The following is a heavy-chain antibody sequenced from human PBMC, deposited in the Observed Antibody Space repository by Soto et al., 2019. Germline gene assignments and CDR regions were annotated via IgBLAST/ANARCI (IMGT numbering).Heavy chain of an antibody. J-gene: IGHJ6*03. D-gene: IGHD5-12*01. Sequence: QLQLQESGPGLVKPSETLSLTCTVSGGSISSSSYYWGWIRQPPGKGLEWIGSIYYSGSTYYNPCLKSRVTISVVTSKNQCSLKLSSVAAADTAVYYCARHLSGYLYYYYYYMDVWGKGTTVTVSS. V-gene: IGHV4-39*01. CDR1: GGSISSSSYY. CDR3: ARHLSGYLYYYYYYMDV. CDR2: IYYSGST.